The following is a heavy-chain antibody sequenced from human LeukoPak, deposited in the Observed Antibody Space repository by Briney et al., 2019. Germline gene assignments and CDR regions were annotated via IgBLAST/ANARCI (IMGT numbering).Heavy chain of an antibody. CDR2: LIGVAHTT. V-gene: IGHV3-23*01. Sequence: PGGSLRLSCAAPGFAFSSFAMGWVRQSAGKVLEWLSTLIGVAHTTFYADSVKGRFNISRDNSKNTLYLHMDSLRPDDTAIYYCTKELHVAVAVADYYYFYMDVWGRGTAVTVSS. J-gene: IGHJ6*03. CDR3: TKELHVAVAVADYYYFYMDV. D-gene: IGHD6-19*01. CDR1: GFAFSSFA.